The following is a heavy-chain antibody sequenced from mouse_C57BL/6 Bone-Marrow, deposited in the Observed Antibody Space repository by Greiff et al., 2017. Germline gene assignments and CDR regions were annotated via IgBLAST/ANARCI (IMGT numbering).Heavy chain of an antibody. D-gene: IGHD1-1*01. Sequence: VKLQESGAELVRPGASVKLSCKASGYTFTDYYINWVKQRPGQGLEWIARIYPGSGNTYYNAKFKGKATLTAEKSSSTAYMQLSSLTSDDSAVYFCARKGAYYYGSPWYFDVWGTGTTVTVSS. CDR1: GYTFTDYY. J-gene: IGHJ1*03. CDR2: IYPGSGNT. CDR3: ARKGAYYYGSPWYFDV. V-gene: IGHV1-76*01.